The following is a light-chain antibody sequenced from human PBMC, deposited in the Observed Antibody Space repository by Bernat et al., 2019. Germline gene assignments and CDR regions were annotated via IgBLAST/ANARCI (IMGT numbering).Light chain of an antibody. V-gene: IGKV2-30*01. Sequence: DVVLTQSPLSLPVTLGQPASISCKSSQSLVSSDRNTYLNWFQQRPGQSPRRLMYKVSNRDSGVPDRFSGSGSGTDLTLKISRVEAEDVGVYYGMQGKHLITFGKGKRLEIK. CDR1: QSLVSSDRNTY. J-gene: IGKJ5*01. CDR2: KVS. CDR3: MQGKHLIT.